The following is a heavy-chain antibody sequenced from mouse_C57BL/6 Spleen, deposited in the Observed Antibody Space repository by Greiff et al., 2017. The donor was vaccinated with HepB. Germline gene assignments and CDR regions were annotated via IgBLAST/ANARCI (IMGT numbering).Heavy chain of an antibody. V-gene: IGHV5-17*01. CDR2: ISSGSSTI. J-gene: IGHJ1*03. Sequence: EVKLVESGGGLVKPGGSLKLSCAASGFTFSDYGMHWVRQAPEKGLEWVAYISSGSSTIYYADTVKGRFTISRDNAKNTLFLQMTSLRSEDTAMYYCARGGGYDGYFDVWGTGTTVTVSS. CDR1: GFTFSDYG. CDR3: ARGGGYDGYFDV. D-gene: IGHD2-2*01.